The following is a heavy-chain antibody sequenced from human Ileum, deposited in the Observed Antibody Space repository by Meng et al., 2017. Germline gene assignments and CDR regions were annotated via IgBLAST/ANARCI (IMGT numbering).Heavy chain of an antibody. V-gene: IGHV1-8*03. CDR3: ARGGSGSYYLYYYYGMDV. Sequence: ASVKVSCKASGYTFTSYDTNWVRQATGQGLEWMGWMNPNSGNTGYAQKFQGRVTITRNTSISTAYMELSSLRSEDTAVYYCARGGSGSYYLYYYYGMDVWGQGTTVTVSS. CDR1: GYTFTSYD. J-gene: IGHJ6*02. D-gene: IGHD3-10*01. CDR2: MNPNSGNT.